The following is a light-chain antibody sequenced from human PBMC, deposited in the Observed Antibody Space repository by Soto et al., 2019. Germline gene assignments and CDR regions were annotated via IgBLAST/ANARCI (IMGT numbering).Light chain of an antibody. Sequence: EIVMTQSPATLSVSPGERATISCRASQSVSNNLAWYQQKPGQAPRLLIYGASTRATGIPARFSGSGSGTEFSLTVSSLQAEDFAVYYCQQYNTWHRTFGQGTKVEIK. CDR1: QSVSNN. CDR3: QQYNTWHRT. J-gene: IGKJ1*01. V-gene: IGKV3-15*01. CDR2: GAS.